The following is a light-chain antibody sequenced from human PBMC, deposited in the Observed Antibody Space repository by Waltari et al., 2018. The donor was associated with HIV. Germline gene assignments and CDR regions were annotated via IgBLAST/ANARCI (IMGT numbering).Light chain of an antibody. CDR1: QSVLYGSSNKNS. CDR3: QQYYNTPYT. CDR2: WAS. Sequence: DILLTQSPDSLAFSLAGGATTNAKSTQSVLYGSSNKNSLAWYQQKPGQPPKLLIYWASTREPGVPDRFSGSGSGTDFTLTISSLQAEDVAVYYCQQYYNTPYTFGPGTKVEIK. V-gene: IGKV4-1*01. J-gene: IGKJ2*01.